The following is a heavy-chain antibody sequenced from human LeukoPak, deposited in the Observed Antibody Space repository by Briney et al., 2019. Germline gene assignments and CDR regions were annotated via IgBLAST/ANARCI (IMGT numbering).Heavy chain of an antibody. V-gene: IGHV3-74*01. CDR3: ARGEAVAGNDH. Sequence: QPGGSLRLSCAASGFTFSGYWMHWVRQAPGKGLVWLSRISGDGYSISYADSVKGRFTISRDNAKKMLYLQMNSLRAEDTAMYYCARGEAVAGNDHWGQGIRVTVSS. CDR1: GFTFSGYW. J-gene: IGHJ4*02. D-gene: IGHD6-19*01. CDR2: ISGDGYSI.